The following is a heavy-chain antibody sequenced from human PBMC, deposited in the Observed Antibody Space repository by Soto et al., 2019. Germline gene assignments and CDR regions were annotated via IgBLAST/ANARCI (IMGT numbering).Heavy chain of an antibody. J-gene: IGHJ6*02. CDR3: ARGDPYYGMDV. Sequence: QVQLVESGGGVVQPGRSLRLSCVASGFTSSSYVMHWVRQAPGKGQEWVAVISYDGSNKHYADSVKGRFTISRDNSKNTLYLQMNSLRGEVTAVYSCARGDPYYGMDVWGQGTTVTVSS. CDR2: ISYDGSNK. V-gene: IGHV3-30*04. CDR1: GFTSSSYV.